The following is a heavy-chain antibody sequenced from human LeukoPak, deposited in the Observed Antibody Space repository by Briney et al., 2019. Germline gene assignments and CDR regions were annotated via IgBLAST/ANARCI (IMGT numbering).Heavy chain of an antibody. Sequence: GASVKVSCKVSGYTLTELSMHWVRQAPGKGLEWMGGLDPEDGETIYAQKFQGRVTMTEDTSTDTAYMELSSLRSEDTAVYYCATAVSRDGYNVDYYYYMDVWGKGTTVTVSS. CDR3: ATAVSRDGYNVDYYYYMDV. CDR1: GYTLTELS. CDR2: LDPEDGET. V-gene: IGHV1-24*01. J-gene: IGHJ6*03. D-gene: IGHD5-24*01.